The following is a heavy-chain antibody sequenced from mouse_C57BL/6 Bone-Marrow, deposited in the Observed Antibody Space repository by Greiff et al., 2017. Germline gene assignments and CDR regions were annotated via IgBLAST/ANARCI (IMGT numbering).Heavy chain of an antibody. CDR2: ISDGGSYT. CDR3: ARDKGYDYDGFAY. CDR1: GFTFSSYA. Sequence: EAQVVESGGGLVKPGGSLKLSCAASGFTFSSYAMSWVRQTPEKRLEWVATISDGGSYTYYPDNVKGRFTISRDNAKNNLYLQMSHLKSEDTAMYYCARDKGYDYDGFAYWGQGTLVTVSA. D-gene: IGHD2-4*01. V-gene: IGHV5-4*01. J-gene: IGHJ3*01.